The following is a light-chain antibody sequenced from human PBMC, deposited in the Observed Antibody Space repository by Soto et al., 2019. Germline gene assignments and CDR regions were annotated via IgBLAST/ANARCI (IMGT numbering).Light chain of an antibody. Sequence: QSVLTQPPSASGTPGQRVTISCSGSSSNIGSNTVNWYQHLPGTAPKLLIYSNNQRPSGVPDRFSGSKSGTSASLDISGLQSEDEADYYCAAWDDSLSGYVFGSGTKLTVL. V-gene: IGLV1-44*01. CDR3: AAWDDSLSGYV. J-gene: IGLJ1*01. CDR2: SNN. CDR1: SSNIGSNT.